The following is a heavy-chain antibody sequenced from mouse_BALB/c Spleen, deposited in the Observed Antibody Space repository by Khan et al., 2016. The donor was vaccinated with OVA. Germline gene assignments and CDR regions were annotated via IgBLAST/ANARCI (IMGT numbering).Heavy chain of an antibody. CDR1: GYTFTDYW. J-gene: IGHJ1*01. CDR3: ARAVCYGAYWYFDV. Sequence: QVQLQQPGAELVMPGASVKMSCKASGYTFTDYWMQWLRQRPGLGLEWIGVIDTSDNYTTYNQKFKGKATLTVDESSSTAYMHLSSLTSEDSAVYDCARAVCYGAYWYFDVWGAGTTATVSS. CDR2: IDTSDNYT. V-gene: IGHV1-69*01. D-gene: IGHD2-1*01.